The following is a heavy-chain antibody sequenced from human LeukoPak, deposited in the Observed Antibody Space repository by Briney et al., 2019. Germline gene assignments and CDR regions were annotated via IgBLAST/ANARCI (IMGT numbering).Heavy chain of an antibody. D-gene: IGHD2-8*02. J-gene: IGHJ3*02. Sequence: GGSLRLSCAASGFTFSSYWMHWVRQAPGKGLVWVSRINSDGSSTSYADSVKGRFTISRDNAKNTLYLQMNSLRAVDTAVYYCASDTGRGLNDAFDIWGQGTMVTVSS. V-gene: IGHV3-74*01. CDR2: INSDGSST. CDR1: GFTFSSYW. CDR3: ASDTGRGLNDAFDI.